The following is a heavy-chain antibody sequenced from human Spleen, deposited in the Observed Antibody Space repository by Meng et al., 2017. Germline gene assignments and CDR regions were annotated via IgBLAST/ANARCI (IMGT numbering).Heavy chain of an antibody. J-gene: IGHJ6*02. V-gene: IGHV3-23*01. D-gene: IGHD2-2*02. CDR2: FSASGGST. Sequence: GESLKISCAASGFTFSSYAMNWVRQAPGKGLEWVSGFSASGGSTYYADSVKGRFTISRDSSKNMLYLQMNSLRAEDTAVYYCARCGGYTVYYDMDVWGQGTTVTVSS. CDR3: ARCGGYTVYYDMDV. CDR1: GFTFSSYA.